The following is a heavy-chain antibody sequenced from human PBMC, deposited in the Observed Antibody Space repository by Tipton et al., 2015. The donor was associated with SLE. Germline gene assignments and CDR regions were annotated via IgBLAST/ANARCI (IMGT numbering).Heavy chain of an antibody. V-gene: IGHV1-18*01. J-gene: IGHJ1*01. D-gene: IGHD3-3*01. CDR2: ISAYNGNT. CDR1: GGTFSSYA. Sequence: QVQLVQSGPEVKKPGSSVKVSCKASGGTFSSYAISWVRQAPGQGLEWMGWISAYNGNTNYAQKLQGRVTMTRNTSTSTVYMELSSLRSEDTAVYYCARVCYDLSLSQLRAYFQHWGQGTLVTVSS. CDR3: ARVCYDLSLSQLRAYFQH.